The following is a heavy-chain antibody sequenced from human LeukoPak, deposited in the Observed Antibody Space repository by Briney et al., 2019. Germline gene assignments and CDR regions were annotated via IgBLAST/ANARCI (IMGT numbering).Heavy chain of an antibody. Sequence: SVKVSCKASGGTFSSYAISWVRQAPGQGLEWMGGIIPIFGTANYAQKFQGRVTITADESTSTAYMELSSLRSEDTAVYYCARDPLFDIVVVPAAQRGIWGQGTMVTVSS. J-gene: IGHJ3*02. CDR3: ARDPLFDIVVVPAAQRGI. CDR2: IIPIFGTA. CDR1: GGTFSSYA. V-gene: IGHV1-69*01. D-gene: IGHD2-2*01.